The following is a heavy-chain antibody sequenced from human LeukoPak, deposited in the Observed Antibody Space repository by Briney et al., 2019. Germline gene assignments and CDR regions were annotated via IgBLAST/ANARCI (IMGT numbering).Heavy chain of an antibody. CDR3: ARARPYYYDSSGYYLLFDY. Sequence: ASVKVSCKASGYTFTSYGISWVRQAPGQGLEWMGWISAYNGNTNYAQKLQGRVTMTTDTSTSTAYMELRSLRSDDTAVYYCARARPYYYDSSGYYLLFDYWGQGTLVTVSS. CDR2: ISAYNGNT. V-gene: IGHV1-18*01. CDR1: GYTFTSYG. J-gene: IGHJ4*02. D-gene: IGHD3-22*01.